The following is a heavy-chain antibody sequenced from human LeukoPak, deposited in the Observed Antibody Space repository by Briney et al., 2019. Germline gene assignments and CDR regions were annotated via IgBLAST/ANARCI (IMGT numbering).Heavy chain of an antibody. Sequence: SGXALVHPTQPLTLTCAFSGFSLSTSGMRVSWIRQPPVKALEWLALIDWDDDKFYSTSLKTRLTISKDTSKNQVVLTMTNMDPVDTATYYCARHPNDYYYYMDVWGKGTTVTVSS. J-gene: IGHJ6*03. CDR2: IDWDDDK. CDR3: ARHPNDYYYYMDV. V-gene: IGHV2-70*04. CDR1: GFSLSTSGMR.